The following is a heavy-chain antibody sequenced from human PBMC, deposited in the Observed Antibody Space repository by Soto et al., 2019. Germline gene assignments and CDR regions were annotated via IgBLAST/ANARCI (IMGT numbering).Heavy chain of an antibody. CDR3: ARGHIVVVVAATYLVYNWFDP. D-gene: IGHD2-15*01. V-gene: IGHV4-30-4*01. CDR2: IYYSGST. J-gene: IGHJ5*02. CDR1: GGSISSGDYY. Sequence: PSETLSLTCTVSGGSISSGDYYWSWIRQPPGKGLEWIGYIYYSGSTYYNPSLKSRVTISVDTSKNQFSLKLSSVTAADTAVYYCARGHIVVVVAATYLVYNWFDPWCQGTLVTVYS.